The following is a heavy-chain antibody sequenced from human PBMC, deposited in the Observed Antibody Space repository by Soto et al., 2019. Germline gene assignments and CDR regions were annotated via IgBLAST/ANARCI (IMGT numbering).Heavy chain of an antibody. Sequence: LRLSCAASGFTFSSYGMHWVRQAPGKGLEWVAVISYDGSNKYYADSVKGRFTISRDNSKNTLYLQMNSLRAEDTAVYYCAKVEPRMVRGVMGAFDIWGQGTMVTVSS. CDR3: AKVEPRMVRGVMGAFDI. D-gene: IGHD3-10*01. J-gene: IGHJ3*02. V-gene: IGHV3-30*18. CDR1: GFTFSSYG. CDR2: ISYDGSNK.